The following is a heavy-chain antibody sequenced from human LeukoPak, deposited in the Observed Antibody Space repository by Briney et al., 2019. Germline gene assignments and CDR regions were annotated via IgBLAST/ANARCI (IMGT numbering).Heavy chain of an antibody. CDR2: IYYSGST. J-gene: IGHJ4*02. CDR3: ARDDYGGNSY. V-gene: IGHV4-59*01. Sequence: SETLSLTCTVSGGSISSYYWSWIRQPPGKGLEWIGYIYYSGSTNYNPSLKSRVTISVDTSKNQFSLKLCSVTAADTAVYYCARDDYGGNSYWGQGTLVTVSS. CDR1: GGSISSYY. D-gene: IGHD4-23*01.